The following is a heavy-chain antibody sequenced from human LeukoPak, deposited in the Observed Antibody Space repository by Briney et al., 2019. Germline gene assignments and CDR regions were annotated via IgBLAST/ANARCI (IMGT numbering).Heavy chain of an antibody. D-gene: IGHD2-2*01. J-gene: IGHJ5*02. Sequence: GGSLRLSCGASGFSFSNYAMTWVRQAPGKGLEWVSGISDSGSTAFYADSVKGRFTSSRDNPKNTLYLQINSLRAEDTAVYYCAKRWGELGYCSSTSCRAWFDPWGQGTLVTVSS. CDR2: ISDSGSTA. CDR3: AKRWGELGYCSSTSCRAWFDP. V-gene: IGHV3-23*01. CDR1: GFSFSNYA.